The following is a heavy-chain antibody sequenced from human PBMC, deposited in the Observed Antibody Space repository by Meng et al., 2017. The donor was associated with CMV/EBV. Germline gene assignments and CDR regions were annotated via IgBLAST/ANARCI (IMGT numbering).Heavy chain of an antibody. J-gene: IGHJ1*01. V-gene: IGHV1-69*01. CDR1: GGTFSSYS. Sequence: QIQLVQSGAEVKKPGSSVKVSCKASGGTFSSYSISWVRQAPGQGLEWMGAITPLFGTSTYAEKFQGRVMITADESTSTAYMELSSLKSDDTAVYYCAGEKIISRFAYFHHWGQGTLVTVSS. CDR2: ITPLFGTS. D-gene: IGHD3-10*01. CDR3: AGEKIISRFAYFHH.